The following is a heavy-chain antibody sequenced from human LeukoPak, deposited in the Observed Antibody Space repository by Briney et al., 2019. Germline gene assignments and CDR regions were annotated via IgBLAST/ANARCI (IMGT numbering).Heavy chain of an antibody. Sequence: PSETLSLTCAVYGGSFSGYYWSWIRQPPGKGLEWIGEINHSGSTNYNPSLKSRVTRSVDTSKNQFSLKLSSVTAADTAVYYCARGRRNYYGSYYFDYWGQGTLVTVSS. CDR2: INHSGST. CDR1: GGSFSGYY. V-gene: IGHV4-34*01. CDR3: ARGRRNYYGSYYFDY. J-gene: IGHJ4*02. D-gene: IGHD3-10*01.